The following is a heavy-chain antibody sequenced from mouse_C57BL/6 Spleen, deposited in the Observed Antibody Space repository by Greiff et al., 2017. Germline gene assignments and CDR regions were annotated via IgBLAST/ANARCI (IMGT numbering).Heavy chain of an antibody. D-gene: IGHD1-1*01. J-gene: IGHJ4*01. CDR2: IYPRDGST. CDR1: GYTFTSYD. Sequence: QVQLQQSGPELVKPGASVKLSCKASGYTFTSYDINWVKQRPGQGLEWIGWIYPRDGSTKYNEKFKGKATLTVDTSSSTAYMELHSLTSEDSAVYFCARHYYGSRAYAMDYWGQGTSVTVSS. CDR3: ARHYYGSRAYAMDY. V-gene: IGHV1-85*01.